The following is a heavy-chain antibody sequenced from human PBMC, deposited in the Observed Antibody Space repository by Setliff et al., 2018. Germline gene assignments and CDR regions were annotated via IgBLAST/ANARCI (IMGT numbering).Heavy chain of an antibody. CDR2: IRVYDGYT. J-gene: IGHJ4*02. V-gene: IGHV1-18*01. CDR3: AREASGYYFYYFDY. CDR1: GYMFTTYG. Sequence: ASVKVSCKTSGYMFTTYGISWVRQDPGQGLEWMGWIRVYDGYTDYAQKLQGRVTMTTDTSTSTAYMELRSLRSDDTAVYYCAREASGYYFYYFDYWGQGTLVTVSS. D-gene: IGHD3-22*01.